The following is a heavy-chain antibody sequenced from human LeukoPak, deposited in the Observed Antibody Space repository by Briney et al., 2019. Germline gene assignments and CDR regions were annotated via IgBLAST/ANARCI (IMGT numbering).Heavy chain of an antibody. CDR1: GGSISSYY. J-gene: IGHJ3*02. Sequence: SETLSLTCTVSGGSISSYYWSWIRQPPGKGLEWIGYIYYSGSTNYNPSLKSRVTISVDTSKNQFSLKLSSVTAADTAVYYCAREGLQDSSSRAFDIWGQGTMVTVSS. CDR3: AREGLQDSSSRAFDI. D-gene: IGHD6-6*01. V-gene: IGHV4-59*01. CDR2: IYYSGST.